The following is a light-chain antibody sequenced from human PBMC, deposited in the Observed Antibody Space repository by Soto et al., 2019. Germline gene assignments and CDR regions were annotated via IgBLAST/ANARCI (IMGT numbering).Light chain of an antibody. J-gene: IGKJ1*01. CDR2: DAS. V-gene: IGKV3-11*01. CDR3: QQYYTTPVT. Sequence: EIVLTQSPATLSLSPGERATLSCRASQSLDGYLAWYQQKPGQAPRLLIYDASNRATGVPARFSGSGSGTDFTLTISSLRAEDVAVYYCQQYYTTPVTFGQGTKVELK. CDR1: QSLDGY.